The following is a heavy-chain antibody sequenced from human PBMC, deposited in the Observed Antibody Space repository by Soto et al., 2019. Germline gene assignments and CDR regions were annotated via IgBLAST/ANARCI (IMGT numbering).Heavy chain of an antibody. Sequence: QVQLQESGPGLVRPSQTLSLTCTVSGGSISSGGYYWSWIRQHPGKGLEWLGYIYYSGSTYYIPSLKSRVTISVDTSKNQCTLKLSSVTAADTAVYYCARAPCRDGLTFDYWGQGTLVTVSS. CDR1: GGSISSGGYY. V-gene: IGHV4-31*03. D-gene: IGHD2-15*01. CDR2: IYYSGST. J-gene: IGHJ4*02. CDR3: ARAPCRDGLTFDY.